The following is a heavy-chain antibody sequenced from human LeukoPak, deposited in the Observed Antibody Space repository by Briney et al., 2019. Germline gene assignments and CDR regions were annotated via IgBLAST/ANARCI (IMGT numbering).Heavy chain of an antibody. CDR1: GYTFTSNY. D-gene: IGHD6-19*01. J-gene: IGHJ4*02. CDR2: IIPIFGTA. CDR3: ARDGSAAGSFDY. V-gene: IGHV1-69*13. Sequence: ASVKVSCKASGYTFTSNYIHWVRQAPGQGLEWMGGIIPIFGTANYAQKFQGRVTITADESTSTAYMELSSLRSEDTAVYYCARDGSAAGSFDYWGQGTLVTVSS.